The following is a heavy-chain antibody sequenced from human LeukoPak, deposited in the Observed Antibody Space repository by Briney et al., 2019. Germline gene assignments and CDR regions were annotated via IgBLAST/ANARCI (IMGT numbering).Heavy chain of an antibody. CDR2: INHSGST. J-gene: IGHJ6*03. CDR1: GGSFSGYY. D-gene: IGHD4-11*01. V-gene: IGHV4-34*01. Sequence: PSETLSLTCAVYGGSFSGYYWSWIRQPPGKGLEWIGEINHSGSTYYNPSLKSRVTISVDTSKNQFSLKLSSVTAADTAVYYCARANSNYRYYYYYMDVWGKGTTVTVSS. CDR3: ARANSNYRYYYYYMDV.